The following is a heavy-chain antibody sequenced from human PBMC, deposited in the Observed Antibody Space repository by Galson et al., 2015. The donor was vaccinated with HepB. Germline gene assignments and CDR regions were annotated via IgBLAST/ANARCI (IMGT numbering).Heavy chain of an antibody. Sequence: TLSLTCTVSGGSISSGGYYWSWIRQHPGKGLEWIGYIYYGGSTYYNPSLKSRVTISVDTSKNQFSLKLSSVTAADTAVYYCARGKTPRRYCSSTSCYPFDPWGQGTLVTVSS. V-gene: IGHV4-31*03. D-gene: IGHD2-2*01. CDR3: ARGKTPRRYCSSTSCYPFDP. CDR2: IYYGGST. CDR1: GGSISSGGYY. J-gene: IGHJ5*02.